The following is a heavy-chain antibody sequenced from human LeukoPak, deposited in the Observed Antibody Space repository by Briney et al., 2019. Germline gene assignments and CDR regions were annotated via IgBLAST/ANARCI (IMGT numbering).Heavy chain of an antibody. CDR2: IWYDGSNK. D-gene: IGHD4-17*01. CDR1: GFTFSSYG. J-gene: IGHJ4*02. CDR3: ARGNDYGDFDY. V-gene: IGHV3-33*01. Sequence: GGSLRLSCAASGFTFSSYGMHWVRQAPGKGLEWVAVIWYDGSNKYYADSVKGRFTISRDNSKNTLYLQMNSLRAEDTAVYYCARGNDYGDFDYWGQGTLVTVSS.